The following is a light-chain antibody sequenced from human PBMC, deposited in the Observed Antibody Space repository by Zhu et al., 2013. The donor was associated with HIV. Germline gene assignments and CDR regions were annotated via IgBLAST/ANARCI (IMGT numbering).Light chain of an antibody. Sequence: AIRMTQSPSSFSASTGDKVTITCRANQDIATYVAWYQQKPGKAPNLLIYDASILESGVPSRFSGSGSGTEFTLTISSLQPDDFATYYCQQYNSYSTFGQGTKVEVK. J-gene: IGKJ1*01. CDR1: QDIATY. CDR2: DAS. CDR3: QQYNSYST. V-gene: IGKV1-8*01.